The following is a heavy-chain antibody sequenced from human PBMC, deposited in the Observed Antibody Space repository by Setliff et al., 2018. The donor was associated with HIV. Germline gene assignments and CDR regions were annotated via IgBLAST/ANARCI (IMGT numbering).Heavy chain of an antibody. Sequence: AETLSLTCVVSGYSINSDFYWGWLRQPPGMGLESPGRGLEWIGHIYHSGSTYYNPSLNSRVTMSIDMSKNQFSLSLTSVTAADTAIYYCARTWLHYVADIPRFDPWGQGVLVTVSS. D-gene: IGHD3-16*01. CDR2: IYHSGST. CDR1: GYSINSDFY. J-gene: IGHJ5*02. V-gene: IGHV4-38-2*01. CDR3: ARTWLHYVADIPRFDP.